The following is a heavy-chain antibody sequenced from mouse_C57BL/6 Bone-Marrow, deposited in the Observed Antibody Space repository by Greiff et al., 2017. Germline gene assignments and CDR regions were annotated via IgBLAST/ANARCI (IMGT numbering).Heavy chain of an antibody. Sequence: QVQLQQPGAELVRPGSSVKLSCKASGYTFTSYWMHWVKQRPIQGLEWIGNIDPSDSETHYNQKFKDKATLTVDKSSSTAYMQLSSLTSEDSAVYYCAREGLYYYYGNYDYFDYGGQGTTLTVSS. CDR2: IDPSDSET. D-gene: IGHD2-1*01. CDR3: AREGLYYYYGNYDYFDY. J-gene: IGHJ2*01. CDR1: GYTFTSYW. V-gene: IGHV1-52*01.